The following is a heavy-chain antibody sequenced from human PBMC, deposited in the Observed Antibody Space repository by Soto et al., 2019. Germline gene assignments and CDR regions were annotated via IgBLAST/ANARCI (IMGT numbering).Heavy chain of an antibody. J-gene: IGHJ4*02. D-gene: IGHD1-1*01. CDR1: GFTFSSYG. CDR3: ARASYNWNGNTYYFDY. Sequence: PVGSLRLSCAASGFTFSSYGMHWVRQAPGKGLEWVAVIWYDGSNKYYADSVKGRFTISRDNSKNTLYLQMNSLRAEDTAVYYCARASYNWNGNTYYFDYWGQGTLVTVSS. V-gene: IGHV3-33*01. CDR2: IWYDGSNK.